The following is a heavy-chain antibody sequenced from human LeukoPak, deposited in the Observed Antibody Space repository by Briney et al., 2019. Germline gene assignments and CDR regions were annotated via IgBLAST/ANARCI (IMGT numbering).Heavy chain of an antibody. CDR1: GYTFTSYY. Sequence: ASEKVSCKASGYTFTSYYMHWARQAPGQGLEWMGIINPSGGSTSYAQKFQGRVTMTRDMSTSTVYMELSSLRSEDTAVYYCAREAAMVSSEVVFFDYWGQGTLVTVSS. V-gene: IGHV1-46*01. D-gene: IGHD5-18*01. J-gene: IGHJ4*02. CDR2: INPSGGST. CDR3: AREAAMVSSEVVFFDY.